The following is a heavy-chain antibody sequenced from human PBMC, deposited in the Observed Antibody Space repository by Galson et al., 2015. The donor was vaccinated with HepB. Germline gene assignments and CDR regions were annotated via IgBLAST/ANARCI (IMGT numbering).Heavy chain of an antibody. CDR3: ARVADSDYGDHAHFDS. D-gene: IGHD4-17*01. CDR2: ISGGSGSRI. CDR1: GITLGPSS. J-gene: IGHJ4*02. Sequence: SLRLSCAASGITLGPSSMNWVRQAPGKGLEWVSYISGGSGSRIFYAGFGKGRFTIPRDNVKNSMYLQMNSLRAEETAVYYCARVADSDYGDHAHFDSWGLGTLVTVSS. V-gene: IGHV3-48*04.